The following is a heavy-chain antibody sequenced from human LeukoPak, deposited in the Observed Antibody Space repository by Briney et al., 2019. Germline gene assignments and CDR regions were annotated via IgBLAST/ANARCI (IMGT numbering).Heavy chain of an antibody. CDR1: GFTFSSYE. CDR2: ISSSGSSI. V-gene: IGHV3-48*03. CDR3: ARGYSYGMDV. D-gene: IGHD6-13*01. Sequence: GGSLRLSCAGSGFTFSSYEMNWVRQAPGKGLEWVSYISSSGSSIYYADSVKGRFTISRDNAKKSLYLQMNSLRAEVTAVYYCARGYSYGMDVWGQGTTVTVSS. J-gene: IGHJ6*02.